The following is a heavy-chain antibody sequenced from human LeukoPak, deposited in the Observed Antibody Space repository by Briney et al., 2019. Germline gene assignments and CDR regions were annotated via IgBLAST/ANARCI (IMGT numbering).Heavy chain of an antibody. CDR3: ARVGSSSWVWATTSFDY. D-gene: IGHD6-13*01. CDR2: INHSGST. V-gene: IGHV4-34*01. CDR1: GGSFSGYY. J-gene: IGHJ4*02. Sequence: SETLSLTCAVYGGSFSGYYWSWIRQPPGKGLEWIGEINHSGSTNYNPSLKSRVTISVDTSKNQFSLKLSSVTAADTAVYYCARVGSSSWVWATTSFDYWGQGTLVTVSS.